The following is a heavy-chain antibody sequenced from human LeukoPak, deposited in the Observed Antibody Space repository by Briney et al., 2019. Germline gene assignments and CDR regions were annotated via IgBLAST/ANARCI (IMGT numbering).Heavy chain of an antibody. CDR3: AREGITMVRGVISHWFDP. J-gene: IGHJ5*02. V-gene: IGHV4-61*02. D-gene: IGHD3-10*01. Sequence: PSETLSLTCAVSGYSISSGYYWGWIRQPAGKGLEWIGRIYTSGSTNYNPSLKSRVTISVDTSKNQFSLKLSSVTAADTAVYYCAREGITMVRGVISHWFDPWGQGTLVTVSS. CDR2: IYTSGST. CDR1: GYSISSGYY.